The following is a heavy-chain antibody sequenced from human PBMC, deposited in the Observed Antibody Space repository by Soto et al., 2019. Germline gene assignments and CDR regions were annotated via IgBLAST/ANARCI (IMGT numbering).Heavy chain of an antibody. CDR1: GYTFSNYV. V-gene: IGHV1-18*01. CDR3: AGFIIVGGWFDPNYYHGMDV. Sequence: QVQLVQSGAEVKKPGASVTVSCKTSGYTFSNYVINWVRQAPGQGLEWMGWISGYNGNTNYAQSVEGRVTMSTDTSTCTVYLELRSLKSDDTAIYYCAGFIIVGGWFDPNYYHGMDVWGQGTTVTVSS. J-gene: IGHJ6*02. D-gene: IGHD6-19*01. CDR2: ISGYNGNT.